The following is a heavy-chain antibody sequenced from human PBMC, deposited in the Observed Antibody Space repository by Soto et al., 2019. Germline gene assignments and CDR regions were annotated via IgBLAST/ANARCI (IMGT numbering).Heavy chain of an antibody. CDR1: GLTFRSYW. Sequence: GGSLRLSCAASGLTFRSYWMHWVRQAPGKGLVWVSRINTDGSVAMYVDSVKGRFTISRDNAKNTLYLHMNSLRAEDTAVYYCLRDIQLWIIDSWGQGTLVTVYS. CDR2: INTDGSVA. V-gene: IGHV3-74*03. D-gene: IGHD2-15*01. J-gene: IGHJ5*01. CDR3: LRDIQLWIIDS.